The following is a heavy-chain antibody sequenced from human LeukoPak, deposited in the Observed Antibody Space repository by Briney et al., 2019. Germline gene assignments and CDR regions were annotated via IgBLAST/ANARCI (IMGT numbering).Heavy chain of an antibody. CDR1: GGSISSYY. D-gene: IGHD4-23*01. J-gene: IGHJ3*02. CDR2: IFYTGST. Sequence: SETLSLTCTVSGGSISSYYWSWIRQPPGKGLEWMGYIFYTGSTNYNPSLMSRVSISVLTSKDRFSLKLSSVTAADTAVYYCAPLTGGDDAFDIWGQGTMVTVSS. CDR3: APLTGGDDAFDI. V-gene: IGHV4-59*01.